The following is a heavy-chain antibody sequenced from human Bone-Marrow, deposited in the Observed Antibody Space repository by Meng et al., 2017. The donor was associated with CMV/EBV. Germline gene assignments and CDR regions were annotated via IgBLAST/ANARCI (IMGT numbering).Heavy chain of an antibody. CDR3: ARLFHTILGTAYYYGMDV. CDR1: GYTFTGYN. Sequence: ASVKVSCKASGYTFTGYNIHWVRQAPGAGLEWMGWINPNTGDARYAPSFQGRVTLTSDTSISPAYMELSRLQSDDTAVYYCARLFHTILGTAYYYGMDVWGPGTMVTVSS. D-gene: IGHD3-3*01. V-gene: IGHV1-2*02. CDR2: INPNTGDA. J-gene: IGHJ6*02.